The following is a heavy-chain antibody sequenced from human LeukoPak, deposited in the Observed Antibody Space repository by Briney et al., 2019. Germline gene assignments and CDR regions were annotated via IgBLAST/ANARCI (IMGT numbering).Heavy chain of an antibody. CDR1: GFSFSTYW. D-gene: IGHD4-11*01. Sequence: GGSLRLSCAASGFSFSTYWMHWVRQAPGKGLMWVPRINSDESDTQYAGSVKGRFTISRDNARNTLYLQMNSLRAEDTAVYYCATAGNYRFDYWGQGTLVTVSS. CDR3: ATAGNYRFDY. CDR2: INSDESDT. V-gene: IGHV3-74*03. J-gene: IGHJ4*02.